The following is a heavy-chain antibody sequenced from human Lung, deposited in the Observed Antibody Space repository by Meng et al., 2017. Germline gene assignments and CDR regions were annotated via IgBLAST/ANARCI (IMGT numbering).Heavy chain of an antibody. V-gene: IGHV4-34*01. CDR3: ARGPTTMAHDFDY. D-gene: IGHD4-11*01. CDR2: INHSGST. J-gene: IGHJ4*02. CDR1: GGSFSDYY. Sequence: QVQLTQWGTGVLQPSETLFLTCVVSGGSFSDYYWSWIRQPPGKGLEWIGEINHSGSTNYNPSLESRATISVDTSQNNLSLKLSSVTAADSAVYYCARGPTTMAHDFDYWGQGTLVTVSS.